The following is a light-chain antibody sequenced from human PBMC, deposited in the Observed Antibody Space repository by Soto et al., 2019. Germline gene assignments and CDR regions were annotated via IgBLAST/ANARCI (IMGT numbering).Light chain of an antibody. CDR3: QVWEATGDQVV. J-gene: IGLJ2*01. Sequence: SYELTQPPSVSVAPGETARISCGGNNVGSRSVHWYQQKPGQAPFLVIYYDSDRPSGIPERFSGSNSGNTATLIISRVEAGDEPDYYCQVWEATGDQVVFGGGTKLTVL. V-gene: IGLV3-21*01. CDR1: NVGSRS. CDR2: YDS.